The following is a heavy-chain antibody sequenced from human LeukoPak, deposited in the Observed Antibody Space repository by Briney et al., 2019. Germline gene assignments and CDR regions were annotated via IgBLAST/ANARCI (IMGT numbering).Heavy chain of an antibody. J-gene: IGHJ6*02. CDR3: ARDSVVVVPAAIPEYYYGMDV. CDR1: GYTFTTYA. V-gene: IGHV1-3*01. Sequence: ASVKVSCKASGYTFTTYAMHWVRQAPGQRLEWMGWINAGNGNTKYSQKFQARVTITRDTSASTAYMELSSLRSEDTAVYYCARDSVVVVPAAIPEYYYGMDVWGQGTTVTVSS. CDR2: INAGNGNT. D-gene: IGHD2-2*02.